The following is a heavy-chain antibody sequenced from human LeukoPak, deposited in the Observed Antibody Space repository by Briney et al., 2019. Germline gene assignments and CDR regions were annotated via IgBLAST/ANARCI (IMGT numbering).Heavy chain of an antibody. CDR3: ARDYVWGSYRRYDAFDI. Sequence: GGSLRLSCAASGFTFSSYSMNWVRQAPGKGLEWVSYISNSGSTIDYADSAKGRFTISRDNAKNSLYLQMNSLRAEDTAVYYCARDYVWGSYRRYDAFDIWGQGTMVTVSS. CDR1: GFTFSSYS. V-gene: IGHV3-48*04. J-gene: IGHJ3*02. CDR2: ISNSGSTI. D-gene: IGHD3-16*02.